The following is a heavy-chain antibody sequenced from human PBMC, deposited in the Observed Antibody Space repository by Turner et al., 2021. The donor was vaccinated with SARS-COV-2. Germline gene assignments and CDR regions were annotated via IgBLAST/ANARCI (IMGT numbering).Heavy chain of an antibody. CDR2: IWNDGSNK. J-gene: IGHJ4*02. D-gene: IGHD6-19*01. CDR1: GFTFSNHG. Sequence: QVQLVESGGGVVQPGRSVRVSCEASGFTFSNHGMHWARQAPGKGLEWVTIIWNDGSNKYYTDSVRGRFTISRDNSKNTLYLQMNSLRAEDTAVYYCARGCGGSSGCFLIDYWGQGTLVTVSS. CDR3: ARGCGGSSGCFLIDY. V-gene: IGHV3-33*01.